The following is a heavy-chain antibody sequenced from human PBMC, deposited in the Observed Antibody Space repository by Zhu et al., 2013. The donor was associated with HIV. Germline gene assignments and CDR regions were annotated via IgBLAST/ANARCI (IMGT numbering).Heavy chain of an antibody. J-gene: IGHJ6*02. CDR2: INPQSGGT. CDR3: CETLWFRGWGMDV. D-gene: IGHD3-10*01. Sequence: QVQLLQSGTEVRKPGASVKVSCKASGYPLTGYYMHWVRQAPGQGLEWMGWINPQSGGTTIAQKFDGRVTMTRDTSTNTAYMDLSGLTTDDTAVYFXCETLWFRGWGMDVWGQGDHGHRLL. V-gene: IGHV1-2*02. CDR1: GYPLTGYY.